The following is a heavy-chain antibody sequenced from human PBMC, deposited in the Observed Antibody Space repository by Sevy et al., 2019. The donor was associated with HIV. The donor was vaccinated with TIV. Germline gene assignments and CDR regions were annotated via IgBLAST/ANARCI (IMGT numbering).Heavy chain of an antibody. D-gene: IGHD6-19*01. CDR2: ISSGGRKK. Sequence: GGSLRLSCAASGFTFSSYDIHWVRQAPGKGLEWVALISSGGRKKYFADSVKGRLTISRDDSKNTLYLQMNSLRSEDTAMYYCARDGDAYRSGYYRVRGYFDSWGQGTLVTVSS. CDR1: GFTFSSYD. CDR3: ARDGDAYRSGYYRVRGYFDS. V-gene: IGHV3-30-3*01. J-gene: IGHJ4*02.